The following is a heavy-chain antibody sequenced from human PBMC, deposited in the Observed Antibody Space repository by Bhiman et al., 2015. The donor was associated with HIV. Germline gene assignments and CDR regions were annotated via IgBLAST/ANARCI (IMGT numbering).Heavy chain of an antibody. D-gene: IGHD1-26*01. J-gene: IGHJ4*02. Sequence: EVQLVESGGGLVKPGGSLRLSCAASGFSFSSYSMNWVRQAPGKGLEWVSTIGSSSGGSTFYADSVKGRFTISRDNSKNTLYLQMNSLRAEDTAVYFCAKGKSGSYYVGGLFLDSWGQGTLVTVSS. CDR2: IGSSSGGST. CDR1: GFSFSSYS. V-gene: IGHV3-23*04. CDR3: AKGKSGSYYVGGLFLDS.